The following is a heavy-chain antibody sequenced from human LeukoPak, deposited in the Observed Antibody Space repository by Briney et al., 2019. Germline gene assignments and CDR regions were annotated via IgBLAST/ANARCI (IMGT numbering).Heavy chain of an antibody. CDR1: GGSISSYY. CDR2: IYYSGST. CDR3: AKGRSDFFAYYYYLDV. D-gene: IGHD2-21*02. J-gene: IGHJ6*03. Sequence: SETLSLTCTVSGGSISSYYWSWIRQPPGKGLEWIGYIYYSGSTNYNPSLKSRVTISVDTSKNQFSLKLSSVTAEDTAVYYCAKGRSDFFAYYYYLDVWGKGTTVTVSS. V-gene: IGHV4-59*01.